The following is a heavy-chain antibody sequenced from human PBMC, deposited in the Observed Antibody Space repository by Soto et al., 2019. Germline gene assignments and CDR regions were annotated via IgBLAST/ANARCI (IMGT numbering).Heavy chain of an antibody. CDR3: ARGRRGRGVKSVWFDP. Sequence: PSETLSLTCTVSGGSVSSGSYYWSWIRQPPGKGLEWIGYIYVSGSTNYNPSLKSRVTISIDTSKNQFSLKLGSVTAADTAVYYCARGRRGRGVKSVWFDPWGQGTLVTVSS. D-gene: IGHD3-10*01. CDR1: GGSVSSGSYY. V-gene: IGHV4-61*01. CDR2: IYVSGST. J-gene: IGHJ5*02.